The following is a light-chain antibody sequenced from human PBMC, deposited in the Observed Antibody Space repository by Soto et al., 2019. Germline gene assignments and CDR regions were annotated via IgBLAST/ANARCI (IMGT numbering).Light chain of an antibody. CDR1: SSNIGTSS. CDR2: TTN. Sequence: QSVLTQPHSASGTPGQRVTISCSGSSSNIGTSSVHWFQQLPGTAPKLLISTTNQRPSGVPERFSGSKSGTSASLAISGLQSEAEADYYCAAWDDSLNGHVFGTGTKVTVL. V-gene: IGLV1-44*01. CDR3: AAWDDSLNGHV. J-gene: IGLJ1*01.